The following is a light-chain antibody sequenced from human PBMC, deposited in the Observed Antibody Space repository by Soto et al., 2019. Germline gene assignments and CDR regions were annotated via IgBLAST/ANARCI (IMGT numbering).Light chain of an antibody. V-gene: IGKV1-39*01. CDR3: QQSYTTPLT. CDR2: TAS. J-gene: IGKJ4*01. CDR1: QSISTF. Sequence: DIQMTQSPSSLSASVGDRVTITCRASQSISTFLNWYQQKPGKAPKLLIYTASSLQSGVPSRFSGSGSGTEFTLTISTLQPEDVATYCCQQSYTTPLTFGGGTKVEIK.